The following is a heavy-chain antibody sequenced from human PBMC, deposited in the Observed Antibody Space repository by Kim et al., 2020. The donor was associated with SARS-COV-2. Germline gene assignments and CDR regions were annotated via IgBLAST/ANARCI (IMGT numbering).Heavy chain of an antibody. D-gene: IGHD3-22*01. J-gene: IGHJ4*02. CDR2: ISYDGSNK. V-gene: IGHV3-30*18. CDR1: GFTFSSYG. CDR3: AKVHYDSSGYYYFDY. Sequence: GGSLRLSCAASGFTFSSYGMHWVRQAPGKGLEWVAVISYDGSNKYYADSVKGRFTISRDNSKNTLYLQMNSLRAEDTAVYYCAKVHYDSSGYYYFDYWGQGTLVTVSS.